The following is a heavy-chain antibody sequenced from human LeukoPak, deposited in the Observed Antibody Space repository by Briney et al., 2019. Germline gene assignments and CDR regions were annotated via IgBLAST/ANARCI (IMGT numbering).Heavy chain of an antibody. CDR2: MNQGGSET. CDR3: ARAGGSYRLDY. CDR1: GFSYSSYW. J-gene: IGHJ4*02. Sequence: GGSLRLSCVASGFSYSSYWMSWARQAPGKGLEWVANMNQGGSETYYADSVKGRFTVSRDNAKNSLFLQMSGLRADDTAVYYCARAGGSYRLDYWGQGTLVTVSS. D-gene: IGHD3-16*02. V-gene: IGHV3-7*01.